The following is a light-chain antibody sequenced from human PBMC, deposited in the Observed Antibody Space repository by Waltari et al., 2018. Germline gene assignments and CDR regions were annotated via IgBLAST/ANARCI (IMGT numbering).Light chain of an antibody. CDR3: QQCYSPPPT. J-gene: IGKJ4*01. V-gene: IGKV4-1*01. Sequence: IVMTQSPDSLAESLGERATINCKSSQSLLQRSNNKNYLAWYQQKPGQTHKLLIYWAYTREAAVPERVSGSGSETDFTLTLSSLQAEDVAVYYCQQCYSPPPTFGGGTKVEIK. CDR1: QSLLQRSNNKNY. CDR2: WAY.